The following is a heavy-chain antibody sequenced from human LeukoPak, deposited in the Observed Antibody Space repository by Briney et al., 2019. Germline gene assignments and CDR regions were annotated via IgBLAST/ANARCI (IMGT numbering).Heavy chain of an antibody. Sequence: SETLSLTCTVSCGSITSYSWRCMPQPPGKGLEWIVYIYYSGSTNYNPSLQSRVTISVDTSKKQFSLKLSSVTAADTAVYYSARDLGDSSGYLFDYWGQGTLVTVSS. D-gene: IGHD3-22*01. CDR1: CGSITSYS. CDR3: ARDLGDSSGYLFDY. V-gene: IGHV4-59*01. J-gene: IGHJ4*02. CDR2: IYYSGST.